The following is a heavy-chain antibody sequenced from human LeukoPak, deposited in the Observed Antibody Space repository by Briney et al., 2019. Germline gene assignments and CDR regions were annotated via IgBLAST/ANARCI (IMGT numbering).Heavy chain of an antibody. Sequence: GGSLRLSCAASGFTVSSNYMSWVRQAPGKGLEWVSVIYSGGSTYYADSVKGRFTISRDNSKNTLFLQMNSLRAEDTAVYYCAREGDLAAASTYGYWGQGTLVTVSS. V-gene: IGHV3-53*01. CDR2: IYSGGST. D-gene: IGHD6-13*01. J-gene: IGHJ4*02. CDR3: AREGDLAAASTYGY. CDR1: GFTVSSNY.